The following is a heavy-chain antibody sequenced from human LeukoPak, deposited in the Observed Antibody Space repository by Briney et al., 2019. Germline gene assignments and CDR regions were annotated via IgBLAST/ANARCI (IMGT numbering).Heavy chain of an antibody. CDR2: ISYDGSNK. D-gene: IGHD3-9*01. CDR3: AKAAFTGYYNGFDY. CDR1: GFTFSSYA. J-gene: IGHJ4*02. V-gene: IGHV3-30-3*01. Sequence: GRSLRLSCAASGFTFSSYAMHWVRQAPGKGLEWVAVISYDGSNKYYADSVKGRFTISRDNSKNTLYLQMNSLRAEDTAVYYCAKAAFTGYYNGFDYWGQGTLVTVSS.